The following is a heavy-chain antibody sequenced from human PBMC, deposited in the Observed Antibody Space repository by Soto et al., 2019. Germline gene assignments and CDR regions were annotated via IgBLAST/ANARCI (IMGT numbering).Heavy chain of an antibody. Sequence: SETLSLTCTVSGVSISSGGYYWSWIRQHPGKGLEWIGYIYYSGSTYYNPSLKSRVTISVDTSKNQFSLKLSSVTAADTAVYYCARGSVDMLTGYSLYNWFDPWGQGTLVTVSS. D-gene: IGHD3-9*01. J-gene: IGHJ5*02. CDR3: ARGSVDMLTGYSLYNWFDP. V-gene: IGHV4-31*03. CDR1: GVSISSGGYY. CDR2: IYYSGST.